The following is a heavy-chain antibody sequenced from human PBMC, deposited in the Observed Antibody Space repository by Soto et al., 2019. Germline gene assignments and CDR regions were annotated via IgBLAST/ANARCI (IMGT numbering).Heavy chain of an antibody. V-gene: IGHV3-23*01. CDR1: GFTFSSHA. D-gene: IGHD5-12*01. CDR2: ISGSGGST. Sequence: EVQLLESGGGLVQPGGSLRLSCAASGFTFSSHAMSWVRQAPGKGLEWVSAISGSGGSTYYADSVKGRFTISRDNSKNTLYLQMNSLRAVDTDVYYCAKAAGSGYGVYFDYWGQGTLVTVSS. CDR3: AKAAGSGYGVYFDY. J-gene: IGHJ4*02.